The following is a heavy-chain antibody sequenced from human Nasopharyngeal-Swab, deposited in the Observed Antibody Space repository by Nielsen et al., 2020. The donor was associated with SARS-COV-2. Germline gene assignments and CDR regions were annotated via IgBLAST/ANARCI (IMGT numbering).Heavy chain of an antibody. D-gene: IGHD2-21*02. J-gene: IGHJ4*02. CDR1: GFTFSDSA. CDR3: TRCGGGCYSGRDY. V-gene: IGHV3-73*01. Sequence: GESLKISCAASGFTFSDSAIHWVRPASGKGLEWVGRIRSKGNNYATAYAASVKGRFIIFRDDPTNTAYLQMNSLKTEDTAVYYCTRCGGGCYSGRDYWGQGTLVTVSS. CDR2: IRSKGNNYAT.